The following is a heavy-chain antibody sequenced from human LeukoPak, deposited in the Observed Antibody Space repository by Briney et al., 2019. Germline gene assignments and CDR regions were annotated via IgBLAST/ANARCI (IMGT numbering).Heavy chain of an antibody. D-gene: IGHD3-22*01. CDR3: ARGMFDNSGTSDYFYYALDV. CDR1: GYTFTTYG. Sequence: ASVKVSCKASGYTFTTYGISWVRQGPGQGLEWMGWISAYNGNTKYAQNLQGRVTMTRDTSTNTAYMELSSLRSEDTAVYYCARGMFDNSGTSDYFYYALDVWGQGTTVTVSS. J-gene: IGHJ6*02. CDR2: ISAYNGNT. V-gene: IGHV1-18*01.